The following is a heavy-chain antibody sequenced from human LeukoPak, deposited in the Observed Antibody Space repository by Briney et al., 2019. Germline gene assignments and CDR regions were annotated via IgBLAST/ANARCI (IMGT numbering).Heavy chain of an antibody. J-gene: IGHJ4*02. D-gene: IGHD3-22*01. Sequence: GGSLRLSCAASGFTFSSYAMSWVRQAPGKGLKWVSAISGSGGSTYYADSVRGRFTISRDNSKNTLYLQMNSLRAEDTAVYYCAKDQHYYDSSGYYPLDYWGQGTLVTVSS. CDR1: GFTFSSYA. V-gene: IGHV3-23*01. CDR3: AKDQHYYDSSGYYPLDY. CDR2: ISGSGGST.